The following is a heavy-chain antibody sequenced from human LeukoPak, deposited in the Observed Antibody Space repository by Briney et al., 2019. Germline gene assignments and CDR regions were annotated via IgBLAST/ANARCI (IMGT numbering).Heavy chain of an antibody. CDR1: GYTFTSYD. CDR3: ARSAFGSGVYFDY. V-gene: IGHV1-8*01. CDR2: MNPNSGDT. J-gene: IGHJ4*02. Sequence: ASVKVSCKASGYTFTSYDINWVRQATGQGPEWMGWMNPNSGDTGYAQKFQGRVTMTRDTSITTAYLELSSLRSEDTAVYYCARSAFGSGVYFDYWGRGTLVTVSS. D-gene: IGHD3-10*01.